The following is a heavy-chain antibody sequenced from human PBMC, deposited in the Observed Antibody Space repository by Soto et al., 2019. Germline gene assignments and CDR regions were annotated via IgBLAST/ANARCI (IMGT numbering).Heavy chain of an antibody. V-gene: IGHV3-23*01. D-gene: IGHD6-13*01. Sequence: EVQLLESGGGLVQPGGSLRLSSAASGFTFGSYAMSWVRQAPGKGLEWVPSIGAGYVTDYADSVKGRFSISRDNSKNTLYLQRNSLRAEDTGIYYCATPYSSSWFSPFDYWGQGSLVTVSS. CDR2: IGAGYVT. CDR1: GFTFGSYA. CDR3: ATPYSSSWFSPFDY. J-gene: IGHJ4*02.